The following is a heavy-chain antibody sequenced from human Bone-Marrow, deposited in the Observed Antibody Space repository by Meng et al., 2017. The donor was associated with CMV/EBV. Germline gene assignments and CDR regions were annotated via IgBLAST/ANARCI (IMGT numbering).Heavy chain of an antibody. Sequence: CNGSGGTFSSYALGWLREAAGQGLEWMGGIIPIFGTANYGRECQGRVTITAGESTSTACMELSSLRSEYTAVYYCARGLGRIESFDYWGQGTLVTVSS. CDR1: GGTFSSYA. CDR2: IIPIFGTA. D-gene: IGHD3-16*01. J-gene: IGHJ4*02. V-gene: IGHV1-69*01. CDR3: ARGLGRIESFDY.